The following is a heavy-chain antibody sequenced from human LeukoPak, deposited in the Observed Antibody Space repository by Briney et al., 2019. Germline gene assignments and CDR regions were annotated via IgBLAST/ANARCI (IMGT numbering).Heavy chain of an antibody. Sequence: SVKVSCKASGGTFSSYAISWVRHAPGQGLEWMGRIIPILGIANYAQKFQGRVTITADKSTSTAYMELSSLRSEDTAVYYCASQTTVTTSWFDPWGQGTLVTVSS. CDR3: ASQTTVTTSWFDP. CDR1: GGTFSSYA. CDR2: IIPILGIA. J-gene: IGHJ5*02. D-gene: IGHD4-17*01. V-gene: IGHV1-69*04.